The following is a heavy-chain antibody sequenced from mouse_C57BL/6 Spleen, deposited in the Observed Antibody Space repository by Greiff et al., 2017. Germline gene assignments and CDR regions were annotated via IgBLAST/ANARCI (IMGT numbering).Heavy chain of an antibody. CDR1: GYTFTDHS. CDR3: ARLGGDCDFDV. CDR2: IYPSDGST. D-gene: IGHD2-13*01. V-gene: IGHV1-78*01. Sequence: QVQLQQSDAELVKPGASVTISCKVSGYTFTDHSIHWMKPRPEQGLEWIGDIYPSDGSTKYNEKFKGKATLTADKSSSTAYMQLNSLTSEDSAVYICARLGGDCDFDVWGTGTTVTVSS. J-gene: IGHJ1*03.